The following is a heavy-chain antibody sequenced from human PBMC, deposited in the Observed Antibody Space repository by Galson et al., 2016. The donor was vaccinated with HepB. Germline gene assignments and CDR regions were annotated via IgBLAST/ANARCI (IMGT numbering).Heavy chain of an antibody. J-gene: IGHJ6*04. CDR2: IYTSGSI. Sequence: TLSLTCTVSGGSISSGSYYWSWIRQPAGKGLEWIGRIYTSGSINYNPSLKSRVTISVDTSKNQFSLKLSSVTAADTAVYYCARELGSRLDYYGMDVWGKGTTVTVSS. D-gene: IGHD3-16*01. CDR3: ARELGSRLDYYGMDV. CDR1: GGSISSGSYY. V-gene: IGHV4-61*02.